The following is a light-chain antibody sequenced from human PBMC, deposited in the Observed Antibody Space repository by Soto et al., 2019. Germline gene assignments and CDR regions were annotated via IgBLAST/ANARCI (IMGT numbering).Light chain of an antibody. CDR1: SSNIGAGYD. V-gene: IGLV1-40*01. J-gene: IGLJ1*01. CDR3: QSYDSSLIGYV. Sequence: QSVLTQPPSVSGAPGQRVTISCTGSSSNIGAGYDVHWYQQLPGTAPKLLIYGNSNRPSGVPDRFSGSKSGSSASLAITELQAEDDADYCCQSYDSSLIGYVFGTGTKVTVL. CDR2: GNS.